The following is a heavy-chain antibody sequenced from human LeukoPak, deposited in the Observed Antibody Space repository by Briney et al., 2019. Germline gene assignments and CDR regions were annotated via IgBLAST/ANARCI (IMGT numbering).Heavy chain of an antibody. D-gene: IGHD5-12*01. CDR2: IYYSGSTSGSTT. CDR3: ASGGADSGSLFDY. CDR1: GGSISSGDHY. Sequence: PSETLSLTCTVSGGSISSGDHYWRWIRQPPGKGLEWIGYIYYSGSTSGSTTYYNPSLKSRVTVSVDTSKNRFSLKLSSVTAADTAVYYCASGGADSGSLFDYWGQGTLVTVSS. V-gene: IGHV4-30-4*01. J-gene: IGHJ4*02.